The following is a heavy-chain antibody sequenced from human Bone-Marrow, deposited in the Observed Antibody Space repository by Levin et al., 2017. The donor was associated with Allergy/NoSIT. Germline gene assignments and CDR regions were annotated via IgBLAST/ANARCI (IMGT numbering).Heavy chain of an antibody. CDR2: ISYDVSNK. J-gene: IGHJ6*02. CDR1: GFTFNTYG. D-gene: IGHD6-13*01. V-gene: IGHV3-30*18. Sequence: QPGGSLRLSCAASGFTFNTYGMHWVRQAPGKGLEWVAVISYDVSNKYYADSVQGRFTISRDNSKNTLYLQMNSLRPEDTAVYYCAKDQGGSSWTDYYYYGMDVWGQGTTVTVSS. CDR3: AKDQGGSSWTDYYYYGMDV.